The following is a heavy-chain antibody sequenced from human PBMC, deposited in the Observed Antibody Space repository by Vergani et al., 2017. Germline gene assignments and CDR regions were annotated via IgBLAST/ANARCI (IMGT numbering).Heavy chain of an antibody. D-gene: IGHD6-6*01. V-gene: IGHV4-31*03. J-gene: IGHJ2*01. CDR3: ARDTYRIRDSSSSYWYFDL. CDR1: GGSISSGGYY. Sequence: QVQLQESGPGLVKPSQTLSLTCTVSGGSISSGGYYWSWIRQHPGKGLEWIGYIYYSGSTYYNPSLKSRVTISVDTSKNQFSMKLSSVTAADTAVYYCARDTYRIRDSSSSYWYFDLWGRGTLVTVSS. CDR2: IYYSGST.